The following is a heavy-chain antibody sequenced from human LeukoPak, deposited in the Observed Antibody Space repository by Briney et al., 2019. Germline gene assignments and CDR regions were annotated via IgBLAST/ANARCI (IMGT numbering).Heavy chain of an antibody. CDR2: INPNSGGT. Sequence: ASVKVSCKASGYTFTGYYMHCVRQAPGQGLEWMGRINPNSGGTNYAQKFQGRVTMTRDTSISTAYMELSRLRSDDTAVYYCASGSYARDAFDIWGQGTMVTVSS. D-gene: IGHD1-26*01. CDR1: GYTFTGYY. J-gene: IGHJ3*02. CDR3: ASGSYARDAFDI. V-gene: IGHV1-2*06.